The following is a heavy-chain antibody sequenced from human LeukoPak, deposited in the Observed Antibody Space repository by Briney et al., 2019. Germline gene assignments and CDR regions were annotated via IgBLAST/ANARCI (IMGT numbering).Heavy chain of an antibody. V-gene: IGHV4-59*01. D-gene: IGHD1-26*01. CDR1: GGSIRNYF. Sequence: SETLSLTCTVSGGSIRNYFWSWIRQPPGRGLEWIWYMSYSGSTNYSPSLKSRVTISIDTSKNQFSLKLNSVTAADTAVYYCARRGPNSGSYSHFDLWGRGTLVTVSS. CDR2: MSYSGST. CDR3: ARRGPNSGSYSHFDL. J-gene: IGHJ2*01.